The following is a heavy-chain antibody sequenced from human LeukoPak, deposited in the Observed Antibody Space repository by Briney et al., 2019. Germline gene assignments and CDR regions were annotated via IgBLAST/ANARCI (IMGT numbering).Heavy chain of an antibody. CDR1: GFTFSSYG. CDR2: IYSGGST. D-gene: IGHD2-15*01. CDR3: ARDFGCSGGSCYSFCCY. J-gene: IGHJ4*02. Sequence: GGSLRLSCAASGFTFSSYGMHWVRQAPGKGLEWVSVIYSGGSTYYADSVKGRFTISRDNSKNTLYLQMNSLRAEDTAVYYCARDFGCSGGSCYSFCCYWGQGTLVTVSS. V-gene: IGHV3-66*01.